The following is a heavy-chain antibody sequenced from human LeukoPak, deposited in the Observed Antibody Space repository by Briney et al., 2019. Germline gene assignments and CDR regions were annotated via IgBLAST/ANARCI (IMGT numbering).Heavy chain of an antibody. Sequence: ASETLSLTCAVYGGSFSGYYWSWIRQPPGKGLEWIGEINHSGSTNYNPSLKSRVTISVDTSKNQFSLKLSSVTAADTAVYYCARLIVVVPAVSYYFDYWGQGTLVTVSS. V-gene: IGHV4-34*01. CDR2: INHSGST. CDR3: ARLIVVVPAVSYYFDY. J-gene: IGHJ4*02. CDR1: GGSFSGYY. D-gene: IGHD2-2*01.